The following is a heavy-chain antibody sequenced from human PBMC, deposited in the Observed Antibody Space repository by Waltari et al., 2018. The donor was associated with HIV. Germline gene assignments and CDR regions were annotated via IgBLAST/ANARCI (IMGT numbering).Heavy chain of an antibody. CDR2: ISHTGGTT. J-gene: IGHJ2*01. V-gene: IGHV4-39*01. CDR1: GGSISSNYYF. D-gene: IGHD3-10*01. Sequence: QSQLQESDPGLVKPSETLSLPCTVSGGSISSNYYFLAWFRPPPGKGMEWIGTISHTGGTTYYNPSLKSRVIISVDTSKDQSSLKLSSMTATDTAVYYCARQRGSGLWYFDLWGRGTLVSVSS. CDR3: ARQRGSGLWYFDL.